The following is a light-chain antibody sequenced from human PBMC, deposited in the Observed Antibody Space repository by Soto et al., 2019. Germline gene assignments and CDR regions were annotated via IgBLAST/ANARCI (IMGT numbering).Light chain of an antibody. Sequence: QSALTQPASVSGSPGQAITISCTGTSSDVGGYNSVSWYQQHPSKAPKLMIYEVSNRPSGVSNRFSGSKSGNTASLSISGLQAEDEADYYCSSYTSSSTLGYVFGAGTKLTVL. CDR1: SSDVGGYNS. J-gene: IGLJ1*01. CDR3: SSYTSSSTLGYV. V-gene: IGLV2-14*01. CDR2: EVS.